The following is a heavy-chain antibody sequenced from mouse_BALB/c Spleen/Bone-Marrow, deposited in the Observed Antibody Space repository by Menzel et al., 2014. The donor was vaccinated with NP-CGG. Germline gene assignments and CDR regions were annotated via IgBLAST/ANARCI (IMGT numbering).Heavy chain of an antibody. CDR2: IYLRDGET. D-gene: IGHD2-10*02. Sequence: QVQLKESGAELVRPGSSVKISCKASGYPFSSYWMSWVKQRPGQGLEWIGQIYLRDGETNYNGKFKGNATLTADKSSSTAYMQLISLTSEDSAVYFCARKYGDYWGQGTTLTVSS. CDR1: GYPFSSYW. J-gene: IGHJ2*01. CDR3: ARKYGDY. V-gene: IGHV1-80*01.